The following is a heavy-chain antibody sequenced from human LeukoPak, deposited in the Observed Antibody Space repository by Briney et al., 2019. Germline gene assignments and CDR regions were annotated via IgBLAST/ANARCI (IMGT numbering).Heavy chain of an antibody. J-gene: IGHJ4*02. Sequence: SETLSLTCTVSGGSISSYYWGWIRQPAGKGLEWIGRIYTSGSTNYNPSLKSRVTMSVDTSKNQFSLKLSSVTAADTAVYYCARSGSSWYWDGEDYWGQGTLVTVSS. CDR1: GGSISSYY. V-gene: IGHV4-4*07. CDR2: IYTSGST. D-gene: IGHD6-13*01. CDR3: ARSGSSWYWDGEDY.